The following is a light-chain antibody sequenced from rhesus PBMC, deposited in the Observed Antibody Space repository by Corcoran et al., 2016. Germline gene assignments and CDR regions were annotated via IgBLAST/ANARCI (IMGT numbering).Light chain of an antibody. J-gene: IGKJ4*01. CDR3: QQGHNYPLT. V-gene: IGKV1S14*01. CDR1: QDITTN. CDR2: YAS. Sequence: DIQMTQSPSSLSASVGDTVTISCRASQDITTNLAWYQQKAGKAPNLLIYYASNLEGGVPSRFSGTGSGTDFTLTISSLQPEDFATYYCQQGHNYPLTFGGGTKVDLK.